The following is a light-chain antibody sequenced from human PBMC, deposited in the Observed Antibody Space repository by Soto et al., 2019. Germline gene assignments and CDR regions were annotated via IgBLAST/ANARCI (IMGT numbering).Light chain of an antibody. V-gene: IGKV3-20*01. J-gene: IGKJ3*01. CDR3: QQFGTIPFT. Sequence: EIVLTQSPGTLSLSPGERATLSCRASQSVSSTYLGWYQQKPGQAPRLLISGASNRATGIPDRFSGSGSETYFTLTISRLAPEDFAVYYCQQFGTIPFTFGPGTKVDV. CDR2: GAS. CDR1: QSVSSTY.